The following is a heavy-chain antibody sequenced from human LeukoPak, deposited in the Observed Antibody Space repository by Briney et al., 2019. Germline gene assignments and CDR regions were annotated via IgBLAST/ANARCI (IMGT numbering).Heavy chain of an antibody. CDR3: ARGGYCSGGSCYSDWFDP. CDR1: GDSVSSNSAA. CDR2: TYYRSKWYN. V-gene: IGHV6-1*01. J-gene: IGHJ5*02. Sequence: SQTLSLTCAISGDSVSSNSAAWNWIRQSPSRGLEWLGRTYYRSKWYNDYAVSVKSRITINPDTSKNQFSLQLNSVTPEDTAVYYCARGGYCSGGSCYSDWFDPWGQGTLVTVYS. D-gene: IGHD2-15*01.